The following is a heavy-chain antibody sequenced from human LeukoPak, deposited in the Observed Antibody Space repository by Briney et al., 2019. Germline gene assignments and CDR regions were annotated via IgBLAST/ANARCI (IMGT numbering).Heavy chain of an antibody. J-gene: IGHJ6*03. CDR1: GFTISSYA. CDR2: IIDSGDIT. D-gene: IGHD3-16*01. V-gene: IGHV3-23*01. CDR3: AKLGGQEVYNYYVGV. Sequence: QPGGSLRLSCEASGFTISSYAMSWVRQAPGKGLEWVSGIIDSGDITYYANSVKGRFTISRDNSKNTMYLQMNSLRAEDTAVYYCAKLGGQEVYNYYVGVWGKGTTVAVSS.